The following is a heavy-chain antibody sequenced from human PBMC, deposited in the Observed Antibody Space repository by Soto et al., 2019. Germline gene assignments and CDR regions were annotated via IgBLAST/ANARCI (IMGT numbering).Heavy chain of an antibody. D-gene: IGHD6-6*01. V-gene: IGHV4-34*01. J-gene: IGHJ4*02. Sequence: SETLSLTCAVYGGSFSGYYWSWIRQPPGKGLEWIGEINHSGSTNYNPSLKSRVTISVDTSKNQFSLKLSSVTAADTAVYYCARGASIAAIQYYFDYWGQGILVTVSS. CDR1: GGSFSGYY. CDR2: INHSGST. CDR3: ARGASIAAIQYYFDY.